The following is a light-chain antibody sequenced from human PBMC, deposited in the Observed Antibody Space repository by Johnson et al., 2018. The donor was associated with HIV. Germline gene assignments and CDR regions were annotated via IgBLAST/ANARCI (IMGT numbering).Light chain of an antibody. CDR1: SSNIGNNY. CDR3: GTWDSSLREV. V-gene: IGLV1-51*02. J-gene: IGLJ1*01. Sequence: QSVLSQPPSVSAAPGQKVTISCSGSSSNIGNNYVSWYQQLPGTAPKLLIYENNKRPSGIPDRFSGSKSGTSATLCITGLQTGDEADYYCGTWDSSLREVVGTGTKVTVL. CDR2: ENN.